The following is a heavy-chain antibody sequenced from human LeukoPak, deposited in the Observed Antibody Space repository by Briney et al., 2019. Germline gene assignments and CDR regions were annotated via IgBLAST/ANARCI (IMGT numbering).Heavy chain of an antibody. CDR3: ARDSEGYDFWSGYIEGDYFDY. V-gene: IGHV3-15*01. CDR2: IKSKTDGGTT. CDR1: GFTFSSYA. Sequence: GGSLRLSCAASGFTFSSYAMSWVRQAPGKGLEWVGRIKSKTDGGTTDYAAPVKGRFTISRDDSKNTLYLQMNSLRAEDTAVYYCARDSEGYDFWSGYIEGDYFDYWGQGTLVTVSS. D-gene: IGHD3-3*01. J-gene: IGHJ4*02.